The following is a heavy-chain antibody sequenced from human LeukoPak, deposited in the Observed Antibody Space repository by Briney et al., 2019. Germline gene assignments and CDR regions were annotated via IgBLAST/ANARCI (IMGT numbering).Heavy chain of an antibody. CDR1: GYSISSGYY. Sequence: SETLSLTCAVSGYSISSGYYWGWIRQPPGKGLEWIGSIYHSGSTYYNPSLKSRVTTSVDTSKNQFSLKLSSVIAADTAVYYCARDSSSFPFDPWGQGTLVTVSS. V-gene: IGHV4-38-2*02. CDR2: IYHSGST. J-gene: IGHJ5*02. CDR3: ARDSSSFPFDP. D-gene: IGHD6-13*01.